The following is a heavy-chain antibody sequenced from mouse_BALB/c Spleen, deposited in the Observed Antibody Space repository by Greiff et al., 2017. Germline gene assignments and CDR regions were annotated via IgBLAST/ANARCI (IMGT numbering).Heavy chain of an antibody. CDR2: ISSGGSYT. CDR1: GFTFSSYA. V-gene: IGHV5-9-4*01. D-gene: IGHD1-1*01. J-gene: IGHJ3*01. Sequence: DVKLVESGGGLVKPGGSLKLSCAASGFTFSSYAMSWVRQSPEKRLEWVAEISSGGSYTYYPDTVTGRFTISRDNAKNTLYLEMSSLRSEDTAMYYCARYYYGSSSWFAYWGQGTLVTVSA. CDR3: ARYYYGSSSWFAY.